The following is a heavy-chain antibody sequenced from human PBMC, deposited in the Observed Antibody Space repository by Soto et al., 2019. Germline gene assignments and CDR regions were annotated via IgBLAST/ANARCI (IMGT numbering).Heavy chain of an antibody. D-gene: IGHD2-15*01. CDR2: VSIGGST. Sequence: DVQLLEAGGGLGQPVGSLRLSCAASGFTFSSYAMGWVRQGPGKGLEWVAVVSIGGSTHYADSVRGRFTISRDNSKNTLSLQMNSLTAEDTAVYFCAKRRGAGGHFDYWGQGALVTVSS. CDR1: GFTFSSYA. V-gene: IGHV3-23*01. CDR3: AKRRGAGGHFDY. J-gene: IGHJ4*02.